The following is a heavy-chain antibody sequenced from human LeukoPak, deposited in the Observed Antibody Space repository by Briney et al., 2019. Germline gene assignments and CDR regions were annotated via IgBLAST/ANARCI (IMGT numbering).Heavy chain of an antibody. V-gene: IGHV4-39*07. CDR1: GGSISSSSYY. J-gene: IGHJ5*02. D-gene: IGHD2-15*01. CDR3: ARRGVVVVAATLWGDWFDP. CDR2: IYYSGST. Sequence: SETLSLTCTVSGGSISSSSYYWGWIRQPPGKGLEWIGSIYYSGSTYYNPSLKSRVTISVDTSKNQFSLKLSSVTAADTAVYYCARRGVVVVAATLWGDWFDPWGQGTLVTVSS.